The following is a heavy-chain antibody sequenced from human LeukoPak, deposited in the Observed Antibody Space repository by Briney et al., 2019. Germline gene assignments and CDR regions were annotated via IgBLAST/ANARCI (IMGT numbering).Heavy chain of an antibody. V-gene: IGHV4-39*07. D-gene: IGHD5-18*01. CDR2: IYYSGST. J-gene: IGHJ5*02. Sequence: SETLSLTCTVSGGSISSSSYYWGWIRQPPGKGLEWIGSIYYSGSTYYNPSLKSRVTISVDTSKNQFSLKLSSVTAADTAVYYCARNKPWIQDWFDPWGQGTLVTVSS. CDR3: ARNKPWIQDWFDP. CDR1: GGSISSSSYY.